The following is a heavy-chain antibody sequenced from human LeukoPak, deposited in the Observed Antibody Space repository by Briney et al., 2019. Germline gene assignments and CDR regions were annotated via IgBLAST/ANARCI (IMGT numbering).Heavy chain of an antibody. D-gene: IGHD6-19*01. V-gene: IGHV4-59*08. J-gene: IGHJ4*02. Sequence: SETLSLTCTVSGGSISSYYWSWIRQPPGKGLEWIGYIYYSGSTNYNPSLKSRVTISVDTSKNQFSLKLSSMTAADTAVYYCARCSSGWYEDYWGQGTLVTVSS. CDR1: GGSISSYY. CDR2: IYYSGST. CDR3: ARCSSGWYEDY.